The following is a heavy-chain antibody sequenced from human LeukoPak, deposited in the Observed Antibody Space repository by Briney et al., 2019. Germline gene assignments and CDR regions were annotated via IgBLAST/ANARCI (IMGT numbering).Heavy chain of an antibody. Sequence: GASVKVSCKASGGTFSSCTISWVRQAPGQGLEWMGRIIPILGIANYAQKFQGRVTITADKSTSTAYMELSSLRSEDTAVYYCARDLGIVVVPAVHFDYWGQGTLVTVSS. CDR1: GGTFSSCT. CDR2: IIPILGIA. V-gene: IGHV1-69*04. CDR3: ARDLGIVVVPAVHFDY. D-gene: IGHD2-2*01. J-gene: IGHJ4*02.